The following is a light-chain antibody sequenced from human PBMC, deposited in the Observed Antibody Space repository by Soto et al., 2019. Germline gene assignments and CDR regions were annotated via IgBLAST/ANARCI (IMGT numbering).Light chain of an antibody. CDR3: HQYASSFGT. Sequence: EIVLTQSPATLSLSPGERAPLSCRASQSVGHMFLAWFQQKPGQAPRLLIFDAYRRATGIPDRFSGSGSGTNFALTISRLEPEDFALYYCHQYASSFGTFGQGTKVDIK. CDR1: QSVGHMF. CDR2: DAY. V-gene: IGKV3-20*01. J-gene: IGKJ1*01.